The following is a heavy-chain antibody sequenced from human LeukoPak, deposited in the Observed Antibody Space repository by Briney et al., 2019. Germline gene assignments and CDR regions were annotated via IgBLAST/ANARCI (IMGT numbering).Heavy chain of an antibody. D-gene: IGHD6-19*01. V-gene: IGHV3-23*01. CDR1: GFTFSTYA. CDR3: AKDRNGWPTNFDY. CDR2: ISASGGNT. Sequence: GGSLRLSCAASGFTFSTYAMNWVRQAPGKGLEWVSAISASGGNTYYADSVKGRFSISRDNSKNTLYLQMNSLRAEDTAVYYCAKDRNGWPTNFDYWGQGTLVTVSS. J-gene: IGHJ4*02.